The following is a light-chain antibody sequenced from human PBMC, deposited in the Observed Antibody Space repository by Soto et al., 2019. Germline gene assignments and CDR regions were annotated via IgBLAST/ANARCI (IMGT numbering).Light chain of an antibody. Sequence: QSVLTQPPSVSGAPGQRVIISCTGGSSNIGANNDVHWYQQTPGRAPKLLIYGDNNRPSGVPDRFSGSKSGTSASLAISGLRSEDEGDYYCASWDDSLRGPGFGGGTKVTVL. J-gene: IGLJ3*02. CDR2: GDN. V-gene: IGLV1-40*01. CDR3: ASWDDSLRGPG. CDR1: SSNIGANND.